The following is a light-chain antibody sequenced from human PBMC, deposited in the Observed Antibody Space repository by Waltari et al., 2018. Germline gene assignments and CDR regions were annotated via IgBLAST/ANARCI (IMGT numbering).Light chain of an antibody. CDR3: QQYNVWPPLT. Sequence: EIVMTQSPASRSVSQGERVTPHCRASQSIHDNLACYQQKPRQAPRLLIFGASTRATGIPARFRGSGSWAEFTLTITSLQSEDCAVYYCQQYNVWPPLTFGGGTKVEIK. J-gene: IGKJ4*01. CDR1: QSIHDN. V-gene: IGKV3-15*01. CDR2: GAS.